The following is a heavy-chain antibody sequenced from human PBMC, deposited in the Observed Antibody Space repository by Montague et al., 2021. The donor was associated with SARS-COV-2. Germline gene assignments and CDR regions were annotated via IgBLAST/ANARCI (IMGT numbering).Heavy chain of an antibody. V-gene: IGHV4-61*01. J-gene: IGHJ1*01. CDR2: ITYSGNT. D-gene: IGHD3-22*01. CDR1: GASISSSSSY. Sequence: SETLSLTCTVSGASISSSSSYWNWIRQPPGKGLEWIGCITYSGNTYYSPSLKSRVTISVDTSKNQLSLNVSSATAADTAVSYCARIAYERVGYYYNCEDWGQGTLVTVSS. CDR3: ARIAYERVGYYYNCED.